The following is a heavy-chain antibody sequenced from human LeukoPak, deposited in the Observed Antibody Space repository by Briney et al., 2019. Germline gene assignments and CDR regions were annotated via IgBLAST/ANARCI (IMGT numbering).Heavy chain of an antibody. CDR1: GYTFTGYY. D-gene: IGHD3-22*01. J-gene: IGHJ4*02. Sequence: ASVKLSCKASGYTFTGYYMHWVRQAHGQGLEWMGRINPNSGGTNYAQKFQGRVTMTRDTSISTAYMELSRLRSDDTAVYYCARLHYYDSSGYYYYYFDYWGQGTLVTVSS. CDR2: INPNSGGT. V-gene: IGHV1-2*06. CDR3: ARLHYYDSSGYYYYYFDY.